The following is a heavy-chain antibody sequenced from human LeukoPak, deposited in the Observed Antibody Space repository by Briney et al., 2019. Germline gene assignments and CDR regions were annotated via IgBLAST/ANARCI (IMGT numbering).Heavy chain of an antibody. D-gene: IGHD2-2*01. V-gene: IGHV3-7*01. CDR3: ARVGLGYCSSTGCHNWFDP. CDR1: GFTLSSYW. J-gene: IGHJ5*02. Sequence: PGGSLRLSCAASGFTLSSYWMNWVRQAPGKGLEWVANIKQDGNEKFYVDSVKGRFTISRDNAKNSLYLQMNSLRAEDTAVYYCARVGLGYCSSTGCHNWFDPWGQGTLVTVSS. CDR2: IKQDGNEK.